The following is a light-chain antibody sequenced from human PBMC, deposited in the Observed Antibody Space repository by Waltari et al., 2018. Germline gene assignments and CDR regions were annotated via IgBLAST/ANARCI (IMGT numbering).Light chain of an antibody. J-gene: IGKJ4*01. CDR3: QQRSSWPLT. Sequence: EIVLTQSPATLSLSSGDRATLSCRASQSVSSSLAWYQQRPGQAPRLLLYDASNRATGIPARFSGSGSGTDFTLTISSLEPEDFAGYYCQQRSSWPLTFGGGTKVEVK. CDR2: DAS. CDR1: QSVSSS. V-gene: IGKV3-11*01.